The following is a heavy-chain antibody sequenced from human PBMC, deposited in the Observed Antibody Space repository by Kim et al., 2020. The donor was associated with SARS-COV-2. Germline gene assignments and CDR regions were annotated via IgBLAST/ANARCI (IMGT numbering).Heavy chain of an antibody. CDR2: ISYDGSNK. D-gene: IGHD3-22*01. CDR3: AREALDYCDSSGYFDY. V-gene: IGHV3-30*04. Sequence: GGSLRLSCAASGFTFSSYAMHWVRQAPGKGLEWVAVISYDGSNKYYADSVKGRFTISRDNSKNTLYLQMNSLRAEDTAVYYCAREALDYCDSSGYFDYWGQGTLVNVSS. CDR1: GFTFSSYA. J-gene: IGHJ4*02.